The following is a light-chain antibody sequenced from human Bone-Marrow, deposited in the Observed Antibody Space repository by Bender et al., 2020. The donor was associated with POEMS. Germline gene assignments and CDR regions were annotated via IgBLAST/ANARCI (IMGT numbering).Light chain of an antibody. CDR2: DVS. Sequence: QSALTQPPSASESPGQSVTISCTGTSSDVGNYDYVSWYQQHPGKAPKLIIYDVSGRTSGVSDRFSGSKSGITASLTISGLQAEDEADYYCSSYTTTSTRVFGGGTKLTVL. CDR1: SSDVGNYDY. J-gene: IGLJ3*02. CDR3: SSYTTTSTRV. V-gene: IGLV2-14*03.